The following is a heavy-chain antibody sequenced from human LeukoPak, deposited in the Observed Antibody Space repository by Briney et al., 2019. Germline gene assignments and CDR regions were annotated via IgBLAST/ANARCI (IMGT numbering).Heavy chain of an antibody. V-gene: IGHV4-30-4*01. CDR1: GGSISSCDYY. D-gene: IGHD3-10*01. CDR3: AREGYYGSVSISHDY. J-gene: IGHJ4*02. CDR2: IYYSGST. Sequence: SQTLSLTCTVSGGSISSCDYYWSWIRQTPGKGLEWSGDIYYSGSTYYHPSLKSRVTISVDTSKNQFSLKLSSVTAADTAVYYCAREGYYGSVSISHDYWGQGTLVTVSS.